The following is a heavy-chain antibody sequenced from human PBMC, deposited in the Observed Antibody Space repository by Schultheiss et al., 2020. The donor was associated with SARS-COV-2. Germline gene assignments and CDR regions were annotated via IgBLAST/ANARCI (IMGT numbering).Heavy chain of an antibody. D-gene: IGHD3-3*01. J-gene: IGHJ3*02. CDR1: GFTVSSNY. CDR3: AKDLGITIFGVVIPAFYI. CDR2: IYSGGST. V-gene: IGHV3-66*01. Sequence: GGSLRLSCAASGFTVSSNYMSWVRQAPGKGLEWVSVIYSGGSTYYADSVKGRFTISRDNSKNTLYLQMNSLRAEDTAVYYCAKDLGITIFGVVIPAFYIWGQGTMVTVSS.